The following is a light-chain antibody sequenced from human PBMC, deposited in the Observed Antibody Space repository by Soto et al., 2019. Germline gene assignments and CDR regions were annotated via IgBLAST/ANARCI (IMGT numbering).Light chain of an antibody. CDR2: DVS. CDR1: SSDVGGYNY. Sequence: QSVLTQPASVSGSPGQSITISCTGTSSDVGGYNYVSWYQQHPGKAPKLMIDDVSNRPSGVSNRFSGSKSGNTASLTISGLQAEDEADYYCSSYTSSSTPRVFGGGTKLTVL. CDR3: SSYTSSSTPRV. V-gene: IGLV2-14*01. J-gene: IGLJ2*01.